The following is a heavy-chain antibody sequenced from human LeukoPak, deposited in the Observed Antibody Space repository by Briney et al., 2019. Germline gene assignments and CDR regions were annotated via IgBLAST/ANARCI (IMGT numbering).Heavy chain of an antibody. J-gene: IGHJ6*02. CDR2: IYTSGNT. D-gene: IGHD1-26*01. CDR1: GGSISSYY. V-gene: IGHV4-4*07. Sequence: SETLSLTCTVSGGSISSYYWIWIRQPAGKGLEWFGHIYTSGNTNYNPSLKGRITISVDTSKNQFSLKLSSVTAADTAVYYCARVSGGGAARHYYYYYYGMDVWGQGTTVTVSS. CDR3: ARVSGGGAARHYYYYYYGMDV.